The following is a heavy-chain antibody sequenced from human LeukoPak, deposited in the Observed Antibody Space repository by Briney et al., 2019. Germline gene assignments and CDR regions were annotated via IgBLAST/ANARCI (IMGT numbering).Heavy chain of an antibody. D-gene: IGHD3-22*01. V-gene: IGHV3-30*04. CDR3: ASASDYYDSPLGY. J-gene: IGHJ4*02. CDR2: ISYDGSNK. CDR1: GFTFSSYA. Sequence: GRSLRLSCAASGFTFSSYAMHWVRQAPGKGLEWVAVISYDGSNKYYADSVKGRFTISRDDSKNTLYLQMNSLRAEDTAVYYCASASDYYDSPLGYWGQGTLVTVSS.